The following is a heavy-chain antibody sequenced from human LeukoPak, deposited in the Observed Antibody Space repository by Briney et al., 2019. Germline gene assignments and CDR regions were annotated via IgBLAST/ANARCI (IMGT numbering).Heavy chain of an antibody. Sequence: GGSLRLSCAASGFTFSNYGMHWVRQAPGKGLEWVAVILYDGSNGYYADSVKGRFIISRDNSKNTLYLQMNSLRAEDTAIYYCAKDPCSSTSCPKPRCFFDYWGQGTLVTLSS. V-gene: IGHV3-30*18. D-gene: IGHD2-2*01. CDR2: ILYDGSNG. J-gene: IGHJ4*02. CDR3: AKDPCSSTSCPKPRCFFDY. CDR1: GFTFSNYG.